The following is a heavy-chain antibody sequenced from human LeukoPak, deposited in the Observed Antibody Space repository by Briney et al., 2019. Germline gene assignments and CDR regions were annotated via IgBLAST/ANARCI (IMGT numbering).Heavy chain of an antibody. CDR3: ARGLYYDSSGYYYDAFDI. Sequence: ASVKVSCKASGYTFTSYDINWVRQATGPGLEWMGWMNPNSGNTGYAQKFQGRVTMTRNTSISTAYMELSSLRSEDTAVYYCARGLYYDSSGYYYDAFDIWGQGTMVTVSS. D-gene: IGHD3-22*01. V-gene: IGHV1-8*01. CDR1: GYTFTSYD. CDR2: MNPNSGNT. J-gene: IGHJ3*02.